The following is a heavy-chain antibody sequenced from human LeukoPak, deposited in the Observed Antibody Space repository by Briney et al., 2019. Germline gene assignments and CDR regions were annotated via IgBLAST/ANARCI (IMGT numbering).Heavy chain of an antibody. V-gene: IGHV3-53*01. Sequence: GGSLRLSCEASGFPVGSYYLIWVRQAPGKGLEWVSAIYKGGTTYYADSVKGRFTVSRDNSKNSFSLQMNSLSADDTAVYYCARGSGDILTGYSGMDVWGQGTTVTVSS. J-gene: IGHJ6*02. CDR1: GFPVGSYY. CDR3: ARGSGDILTGYSGMDV. D-gene: IGHD3-9*01. CDR2: IYKGGTT.